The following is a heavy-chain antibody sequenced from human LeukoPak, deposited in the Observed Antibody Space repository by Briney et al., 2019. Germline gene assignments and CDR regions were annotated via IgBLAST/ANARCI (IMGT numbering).Heavy chain of an antibody. D-gene: IGHD3-10*01. CDR3: ALNYYGSGSPGYFDY. Sequence: ASVKVSCKASGYTFTSYYMHWVRQAPGQGLEWMGIINPSGGSTSYAQKFQGRVTMTRDTSTSTVYMELSSLRSEDTAVYYCALNYYGSGSPGYFDYWGQGTLVTVSS. CDR1: GYTFTSYY. J-gene: IGHJ4*02. CDR2: INPSGGST. V-gene: IGHV1-46*01.